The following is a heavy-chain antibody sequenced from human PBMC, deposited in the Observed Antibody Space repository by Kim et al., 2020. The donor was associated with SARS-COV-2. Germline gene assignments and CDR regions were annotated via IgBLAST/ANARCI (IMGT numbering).Heavy chain of an antibody. V-gene: IGHV3-30-3*01. CDR3: ARDLQDIVVVPAAEIYYYYGMDV. J-gene: IGHJ6*02. Sequence: GGSLRLSCAASGFTFSSYAMHWVRQAPGKGLEWVAVISYDGSNKYYADSVKGRFTISRDNSKNTLYLQMNSLRAEDTAVYYCARDLQDIVVVPAAEIYYYYGMDVWGQGTTVTVSS. D-gene: IGHD2-2*01. CDR1: GFTFSSYA. CDR2: ISYDGSNK.